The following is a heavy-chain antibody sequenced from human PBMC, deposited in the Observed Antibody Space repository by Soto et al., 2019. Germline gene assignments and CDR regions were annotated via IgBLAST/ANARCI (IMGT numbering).Heavy chain of an antibody. J-gene: IGHJ4*02. CDR3: AGPGYSSQDY. CDR2: ISGSGDGT. Sequence: GGSLRLSCAASGFTFSSFALSWVRQAPGKGLEWVSAISGSGDGTDYADSVKGRFTISRDNSKNTLYLQMNSLRAEDTAVYYCAGPGYSSQDYWGQGALVTVSS. D-gene: IGHD5-18*01. CDR1: GFTFSSFA. V-gene: IGHV3-23*01.